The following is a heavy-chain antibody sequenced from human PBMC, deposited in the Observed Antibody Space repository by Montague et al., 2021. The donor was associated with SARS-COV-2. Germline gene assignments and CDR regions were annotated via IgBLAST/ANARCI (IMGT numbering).Heavy chain of an antibody. CDR3: ARGAFSNGLDK. CDR1: GFTFRNYW. J-gene: IGHJ4*02. Sequence: SVRLSCRASGFTFRNYWMEWVRQGPGKGLVWVSNVNPDGTRTNYXDSAKGRVTISRDNAKNTLYLQIDSLTADDTAVYYCARGAFSNGLDKWGQGTLVTVSS. D-gene: IGHD6-19*01. V-gene: IGHV3-74*01. CDR2: VNPDGTRT.